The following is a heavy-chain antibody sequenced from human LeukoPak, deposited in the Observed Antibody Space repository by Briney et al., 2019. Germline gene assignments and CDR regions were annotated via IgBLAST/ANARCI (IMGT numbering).Heavy chain of an antibody. V-gene: IGHV3-48*01. D-gene: IGHD3-3*01. J-gene: IGHJ4*02. CDR1: GFNFSTYN. Sequence: GGSLRLSCAVSGFNFSTYNMNWVRQAPGEGLEWVSYISTSSRTIYYADSVKGRFTISRDNAKNSLYLQMNSLRAEDTAVYYCARDGYDFWSDYPTTLDYWGQGTLVTVSS. CDR3: ARDGYDFWSDYPTTLDY. CDR2: ISTSSRTI.